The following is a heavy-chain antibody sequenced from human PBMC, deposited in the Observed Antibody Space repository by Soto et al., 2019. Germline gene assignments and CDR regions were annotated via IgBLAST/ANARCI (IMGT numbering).Heavy chain of an antibody. D-gene: IGHD6-19*01. CDR3: ARHNEGWLDFDF. V-gene: IGHV6-1*01. Sequence: SQTLSLTCAISGDSVSSNSVAWNWIRQSPSRGLEWLGRTYYRSRWYNDYAVSAKSRITINPDTSRNQFSLQLNSVTPEDTAIYFCARHNEGWLDFDFWGQGTLVTVSS. CDR1: GDSVSSNSVA. CDR2: TYYRSRWYN. J-gene: IGHJ4*02.